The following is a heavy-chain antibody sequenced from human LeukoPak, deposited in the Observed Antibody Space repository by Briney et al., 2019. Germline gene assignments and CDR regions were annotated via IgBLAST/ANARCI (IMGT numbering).Heavy chain of an antibody. Sequence: PSQTLSLTCTVSGGSISSGGYYWSWIRQHPGKGLEWIGYIYYSGSTYYNPSLKSRVTISVDTSKNRFSLKLSSVTAADTAVYYCARGRGSSSWYYFDYWGQGTLVTVSS. J-gene: IGHJ4*02. CDR3: ARGRGSSSWYYFDY. CDR1: GGSISSGGYY. V-gene: IGHV4-31*03. D-gene: IGHD6-13*01. CDR2: IYYSGST.